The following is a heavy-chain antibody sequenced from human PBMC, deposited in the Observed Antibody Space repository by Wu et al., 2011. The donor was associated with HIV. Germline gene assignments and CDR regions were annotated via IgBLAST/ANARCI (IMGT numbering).Heavy chain of an antibody. CDR3: ATSWEGLDS. J-gene: IGHJ4*02. D-gene: IGHD1-26*01. CDR1: RGTFNSYE. CDR2: IIPLLGTS. V-gene: IGHV1-69*11. Sequence: VHLVQSGAEVKKPGSSVKVSCKASRGTFNSYEINWVRQAPGQGLDWMGRIIPLLGTSTPAQRLQDRVTLTADESTSTAFLGLTDLTSEDTAIYYCATSWEGLDSWGQGTLVAVSS.